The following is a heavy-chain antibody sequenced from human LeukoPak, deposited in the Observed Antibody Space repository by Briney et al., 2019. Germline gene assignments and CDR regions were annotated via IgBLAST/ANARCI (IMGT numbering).Heavy chain of an antibody. CDR3: IPGDYGNYFYDMDV. D-gene: IGHD4-17*01. J-gene: IGHJ6*02. CDR2: IRSKTYGGAK. CDR1: GFTFGDYA. V-gene: IGHV3-49*03. Sequence: PGRSLRLSCTASGFTFGDYAMSWFRQAPGKGLEWVGFIRSKTYGGAKEYAASVKDRFTISRDDSKSIAYLQMNSLKTEDTAVYHCIPGDYGNYFYDMDVWGQGTTVTVSS.